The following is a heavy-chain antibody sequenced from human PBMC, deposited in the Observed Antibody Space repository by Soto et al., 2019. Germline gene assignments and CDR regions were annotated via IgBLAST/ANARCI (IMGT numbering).Heavy chain of an antibody. V-gene: IGHV1-69*01. CDR2: IIPIFGTA. Sequence: QVQLVQSGAEVKKPGSSVKVSCKASGGTFSSYAISWVRQAPGQGLEWMGGIIPIFGTANYAQKFQGRVTITADESTSTAYMELSSLRSEDTAVYYCARAGQARGYCSGGSCYSGDYFDYWGQGTLVTVSS. CDR1: GGTFSSYA. CDR3: ARAGQARGYCSGGSCYSGDYFDY. J-gene: IGHJ4*02. D-gene: IGHD2-15*01.